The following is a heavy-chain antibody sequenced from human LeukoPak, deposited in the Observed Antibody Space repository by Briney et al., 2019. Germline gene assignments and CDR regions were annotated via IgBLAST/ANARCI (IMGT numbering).Heavy chain of an antibody. J-gene: IGHJ6*02. Sequence: GRSLRLSCAASGFTFSSYAMHWVRQAPGKGLEWVAVISYDGSNKYYADSVKGRFTISRDNSKNTLYLQMNSLRAEDTAVYYCAKGGYQLLLHYYYYGMDVWGQGTTVTVSS. D-gene: IGHD2-2*01. CDR1: GFTFSSYA. CDR3: AKGGYQLLLHYYYYGMDV. CDR2: ISYDGSNK. V-gene: IGHV3-30-3*01.